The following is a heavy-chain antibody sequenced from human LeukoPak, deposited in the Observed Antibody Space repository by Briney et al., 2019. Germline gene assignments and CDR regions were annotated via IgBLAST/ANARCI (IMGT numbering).Heavy chain of an antibody. Sequence: PSETLSLTCVVSGDAISSGNYWGWIRQPPEKGLEWIGNIHHSGYTNYNPSLKSWVTISVDTSKNQFYLKMKSVTAADTAVYYCARMGADYWGQGTLVTVSS. V-gene: IGHV4-38-2*01. CDR3: ARMGADY. J-gene: IGHJ4*02. CDR1: GDAISSGNY. CDR2: IHHSGYT. D-gene: IGHD3-16*01.